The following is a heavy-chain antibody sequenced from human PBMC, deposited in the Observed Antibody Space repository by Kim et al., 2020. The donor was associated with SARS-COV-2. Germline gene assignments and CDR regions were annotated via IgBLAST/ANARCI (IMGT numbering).Heavy chain of an antibody. V-gene: IGHV4-34*01. J-gene: IGHJ6*04. CDR2: INHGGST. Sequence: SETLSLTCAVSGGSFSLDFWTWIRQSPGKGLEWIGDINHGGSTNYNPSLKSRVTISIDTSKNQFSLSLNSVTAADTAIYFCARERKGMVKFSYFGVLTGSTALYHWTDVWTRGTTVTVSS. CDR1: GGSFSLDF. CDR3: ARERKGMVKFSYFGVLTGSTALYHWTDV. D-gene: IGHD3-9*01.